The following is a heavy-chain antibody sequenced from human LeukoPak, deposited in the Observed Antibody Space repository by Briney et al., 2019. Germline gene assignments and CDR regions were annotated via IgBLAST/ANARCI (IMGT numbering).Heavy chain of an antibody. V-gene: IGHV1-3*01. D-gene: IGHD3-22*01. CDR2: INAGNGNT. Sequence: ASVTVSCKASGYTFTSYAMHWVRQAPGQRLEWMGWINAGNGNTKYSQKFQGRVTITRDTSASTAYMELSSLRSEDTAVYYCARDSADYYDSSGYYYFDYWGQGTLVTVSS. CDR3: ARDSADYYDSSGYYYFDY. CDR1: GYTFTSYA. J-gene: IGHJ4*02.